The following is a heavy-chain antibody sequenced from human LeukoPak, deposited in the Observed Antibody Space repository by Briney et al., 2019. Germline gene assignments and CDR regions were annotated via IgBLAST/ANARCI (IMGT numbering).Heavy chain of an antibody. Sequence: ASVKVSCKASGYTFTGYYMHWVRQAPGQGLEWMGWINPNSGGTNYAQKFQGRVTMTRGTSISTAYMELSRLRSDDTAVYYCARVFAAAAGTYYYYMDVWGRGTTVTVSS. J-gene: IGHJ6*03. CDR2: INPNSGGT. CDR3: ARVFAAAAGTYYYYMDV. D-gene: IGHD6-13*01. CDR1: GYTFTGYY. V-gene: IGHV1-2*02.